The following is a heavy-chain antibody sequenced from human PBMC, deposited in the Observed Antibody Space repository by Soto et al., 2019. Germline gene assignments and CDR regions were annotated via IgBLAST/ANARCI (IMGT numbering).Heavy chain of an antibody. D-gene: IGHD3-10*01. CDR1: GGSFSGYY. J-gene: IGHJ4*02. CDR3: ARENNVLPGGYFDY. CDR2: IYYSGST. V-gene: IGHV4-34*01. Sequence: SETLSLTCAVYGGSFSGYYWSWIRQPPGKGLEWIGYIYYSGSTYYNPSLKSRVTISVDRSKNQFSLKLSSVTAADTAVYYCARENNVLPGGYFDYWGQGTLVTVSS.